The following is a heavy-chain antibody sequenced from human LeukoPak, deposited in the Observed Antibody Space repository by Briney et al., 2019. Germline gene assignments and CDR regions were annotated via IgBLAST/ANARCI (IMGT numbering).Heavy chain of an antibody. CDR1: GYSISSGYY. D-gene: IGHD3-9*01. J-gene: IGHJ4*02. V-gene: IGHV4-38-2*02. CDR2: IYHSGST. Sequence: SETLSLTCTVSGYSISSGYYWGWIRQPPGKGLEWIGSIYHSGSTYYNPSLKSRVTISVDTSKNQFSLKLSSVTAADTAVYYCARQGVYYDILTGYLARSLNFDYWGQGTLVTVSS. CDR3: ARQGVYYDILTGYLARSLNFDY.